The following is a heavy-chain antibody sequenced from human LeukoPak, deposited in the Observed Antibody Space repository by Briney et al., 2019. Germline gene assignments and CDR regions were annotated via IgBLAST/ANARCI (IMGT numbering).Heavy chain of an antibody. CDR3: AKLRRTTRFHIFPYYFDY. CDR2: ISGSGDST. CDR1: GFTFSSYS. J-gene: IGHJ4*02. V-gene: IGHV3-23*01. Sequence: GGSLRLSCAVSGFTFSSYSMSWVRQAPGKGLEWVSAISGSGDSTYYADSVKGRFTISRDNSKNTLYLQMNSLRVEDTAVYYCAKLRRTTRFHIFPYYFDYWGQGTLVTVSS. D-gene: IGHD1/OR15-1a*01.